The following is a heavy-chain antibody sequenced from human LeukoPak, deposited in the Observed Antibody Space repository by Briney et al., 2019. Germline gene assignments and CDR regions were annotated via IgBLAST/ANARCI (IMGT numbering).Heavy chain of an antibody. D-gene: IGHD3-10*01. CDR3: ARDYLDYYGSGSYNYYYYYMDV. Sequence: SGGSLRLSCAASGFIFSNYWMSWVRQAPGKGLEWVANIKQDGSEKYYMDSVKGRFTISRDNAKNSLYLQMNSLRAEDTAVYYCARDYLDYYGSGSYNYYYYYMDVWGKGTTVTVSS. V-gene: IGHV3-7*01. J-gene: IGHJ6*03. CDR2: IKQDGSEK. CDR1: GFIFSNYW.